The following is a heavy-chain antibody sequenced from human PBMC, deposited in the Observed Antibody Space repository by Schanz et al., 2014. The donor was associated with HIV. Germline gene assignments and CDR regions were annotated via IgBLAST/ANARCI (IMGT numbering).Heavy chain of an antibody. V-gene: IGHV3-48*02. CDR3: ARDNEERDIWTGNYYYYGMDV. D-gene: IGHD3-9*01. J-gene: IGHJ6*02. Sequence: EMKLVESGGGLAQPEGSLTLSCVASGFTFSKYSMNWVRQAPGKGLEWVSYISSGSTTIHYADSVMGRFTISRDNAKNSMYLVMNSLRDEDTAVYYCARDNEERDIWTGNYYYYGMDVWGQGTTVTVAS. CDR2: ISSGSTTI. CDR1: GFTFSKYS.